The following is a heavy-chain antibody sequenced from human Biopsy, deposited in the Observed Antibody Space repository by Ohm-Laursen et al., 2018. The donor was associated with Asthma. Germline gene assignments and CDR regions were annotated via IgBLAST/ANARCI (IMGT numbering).Heavy chain of an antibody. CDR2: ISYDGSNK. D-gene: IGHD3-3*01. V-gene: IGHV3-30*03. CDR3: ASQSSGPDFWSGYYYFDY. Sequence: SLRLSCAASGFTFSSYGMHWVRQAPGKGLEWVAVISYDGSNKFYADSVKGRFTISRDNSKNTLYLQMNSLRAEDTAVYYCASQSSGPDFWSGYYYFDYWGQGTLVTVSS. CDR1: GFTFSSYG. J-gene: IGHJ4*02.